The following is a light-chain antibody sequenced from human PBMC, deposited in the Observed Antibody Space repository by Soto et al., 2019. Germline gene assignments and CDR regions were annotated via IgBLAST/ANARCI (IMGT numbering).Light chain of an antibody. CDR3: VAFTTTSTHV. CDR2: EVN. CDR1: SRDIGAYDY. V-gene: IGLV2-14*01. Sequence: QSALTQPASLCGSPGQSITISCTGTSRDIGAYDYVSWFQQNTGKAPKLMISEVNNRPSGVSNRFSGSKSGNTDYLTISGLQVEDEAEYLGVAFTTTSTHVFGTGTKVTVL. J-gene: IGLJ1*01.